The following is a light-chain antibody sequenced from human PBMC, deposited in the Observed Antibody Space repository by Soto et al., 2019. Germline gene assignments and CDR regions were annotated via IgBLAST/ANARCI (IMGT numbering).Light chain of an antibody. CDR1: QSVTSNY. CDR2: GAS. Sequence: EIVLTQSPGTLSLSPGERATLSCRASQSVTSNYLAWYQQKPGQAPRLLFFGASIRATGIPARFSGSGSWTDFTLTINSLEPEDFAVYYSQQRSNWPTFGQGTRLEIK. J-gene: IGKJ5*01. V-gene: IGKV3D-20*02. CDR3: QQRSNWPT.